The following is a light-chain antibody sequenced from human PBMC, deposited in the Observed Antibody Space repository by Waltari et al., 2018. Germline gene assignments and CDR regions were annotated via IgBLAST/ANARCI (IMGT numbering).Light chain of an antibody. V-gene: IGLV3-21*04. Sequence: SYVLTQPPSVSVAPGETARITCGGDHIGSYSVHWYQQKPGPAPVLVIRYDSARPSGIPERFSGSNSANTATLTISRVEAGDEANYYCQVWHAALDPGVFGTGTEVTV. CDR1: HIGSYS. J-gene: IGLJ1*01. CDR2: YDS. CDR3: QVWHAALDPGV.